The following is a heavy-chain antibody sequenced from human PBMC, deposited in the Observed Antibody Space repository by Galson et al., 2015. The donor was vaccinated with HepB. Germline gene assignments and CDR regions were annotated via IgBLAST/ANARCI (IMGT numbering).Heavy chain of an antibody. CDR3: AKALTDFDYDILTGYYGY. CDR1: GFTFSSYA. J-gene: IGHJ4*02. V-gene: IGHV3-23*01. Sequence: SLRLSCAASGFTFSSYAMSWVRQAPGKGLEWVSAISGSGGSTYYADSVKGRFTISRDNSKNTLYLQMNSLRAEDTAVYYCAKALTDFDYDILTGYYGYWGQGTLVTVSS. D-gene: IGHD3-9*01. CDR2: ISGSGGST.